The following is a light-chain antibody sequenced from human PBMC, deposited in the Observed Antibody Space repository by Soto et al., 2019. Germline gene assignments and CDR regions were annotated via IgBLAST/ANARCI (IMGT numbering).Light chain of an antibody. Sequence: DIQMTQSPSTLSASVGDRVTITCRASQSISNWLAGYQQKPGKAPKFLIYDASRLESGVPSRFSGSGSGTEFTLTISSLQPDDFATYYCQQYKSYSLTFGQGTKVEIK. CDR1: QSISNW. CDR3: QQYKSYSLT. J-gene: IGKJ1*01. CDR2: DAS. V-gene: IGKV1-5*01.